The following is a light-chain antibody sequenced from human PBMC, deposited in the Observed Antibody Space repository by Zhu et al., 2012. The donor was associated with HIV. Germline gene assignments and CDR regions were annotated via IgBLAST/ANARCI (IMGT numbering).Light chain of an antibody. Sequence: EIVLTQSPGTLSLSPGERATLSCRASQSVSNNYLAWYLQKPGQAPRLLIYGASTRATGVPDRFSGSGSGTEFTLTISSLQSEDFALYYCQQYDNWPPLTFGGGTKVEVK. CDR1: QSVSNN. V-gene: IGKV3-15*01. CDR3: QQYDNWPPLT. J-gene: IGKJ4*01. CDR2: GAS.